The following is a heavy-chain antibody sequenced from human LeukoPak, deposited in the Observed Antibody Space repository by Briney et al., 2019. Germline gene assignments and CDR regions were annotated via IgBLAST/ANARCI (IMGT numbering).Heavy chain of an antibody. Sequence: PGGSLRLSCAASGFTFSNYGMNGVRQAPGKGLEWVSVISGSGDTTYYADSVKGRFAISRDNSKNTLYLQMSSLTAEDTAVYYCAKGPGAAAEYYYYYYYMDVWGTGTTVTISS. CDR2: ISGSGDTT. CDR3: AKGPGAAAEYYYYYYYMDV. V-gene: IGHV3-23*01. D-gene: IGHD6-13*01. CDR1: GFTFSNYG. J-gene: IGHJ6*03.